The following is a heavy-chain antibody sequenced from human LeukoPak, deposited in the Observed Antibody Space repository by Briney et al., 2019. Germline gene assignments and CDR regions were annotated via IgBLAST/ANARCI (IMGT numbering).Heavy chain of an antibody. D-gene: IGHD2-2*01. CDR3: ATRGGSSDYMDV. CDR2: MNPNSGNT. V-gene: IGHV1-8*03. Sequence: ASVKVSCKASGYTFTSYDINWVRQATGQGLEWMGWMNPNSGNTGYAQKFQGRVTITRNTSISTAYMELSSLRSEDTAVYYCATRGGSSDYMDVWGKGTTVTVSS. J-gene: IGHJ6*03. CDR1: GYTFTSYD.